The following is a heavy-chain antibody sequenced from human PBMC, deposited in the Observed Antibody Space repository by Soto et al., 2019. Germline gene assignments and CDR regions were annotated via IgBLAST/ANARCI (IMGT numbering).Heavy chain of an antibody. J-gene: IGHJ5*02. V-gene: IGHV5-51*01. CDR2: MHPGDSDT. CDR3: ARHNRYSSTWFEGWFDP. D-gene: IGHD6-13*01. Sequence: GESLKISCKGSGYSFSNNWVGWVRQMPGKGLEWMGIMHPGDSDTRYSPSFQGQVTISAYKSINTAYLQWSSLNPSDSAMYYCARHNRYSSTWFEGWFDPWGQGTLVTVS. CDR1: GYSFSNNW.